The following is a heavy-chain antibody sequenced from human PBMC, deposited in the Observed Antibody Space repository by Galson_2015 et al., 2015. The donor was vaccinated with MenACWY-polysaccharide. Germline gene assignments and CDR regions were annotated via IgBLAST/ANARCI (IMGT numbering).Heavy chain of an antibody. Sequence: SLRLSCAASGLTFSDYFMTWVRQAPGKGLEWVANIERDGSEKNYVDSVKARFTISRDNAKNSLYLQMDNLRADDTAVYYCARGPITVLDSWGQGTLVTVSS. CDR3: ARGPITVLDS. D-gene: IGHD3-3*01. CDR2: IERDGSEK. V-gene: IGHV3-7*03. CDR1: GLTFSDYF. J-gene: IGHJ4*02.